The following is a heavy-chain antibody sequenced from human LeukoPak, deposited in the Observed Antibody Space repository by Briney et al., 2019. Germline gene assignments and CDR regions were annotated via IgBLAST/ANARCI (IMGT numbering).Heavy chain of an antibody. J-gene: IGHJ4*02. CDR2: IKQDGSAK. Sequence: GGSLRLSXAGSGFTFSRYWMSWVRQAPGKGLEWVANIKQDGSAKYYVDSVEGRFTTSRDNAKNSLYLQMNSLRVEDTAVYYCARDSTSDSLGYWGQGTLVIVSS. D-gene: IGHD2-21*01. V-gene: IGHV3-7*01. CDR1: GFTFSRYW. CDR3: ARDSTSDSLGY.